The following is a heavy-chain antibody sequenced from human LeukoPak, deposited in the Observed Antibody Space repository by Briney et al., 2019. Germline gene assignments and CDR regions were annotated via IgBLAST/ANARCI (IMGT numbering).Heavy chain of an antibody. J-gene: IGHJ5*02. CDR2: ISVYDGNT. V-gene: IGHV1-18*01. CDR3: ARVRTWLDP. CDR1: GYTFTRFG. Sequence: ASVKVSCKASGYTFTRFGISLVRQAPGQGLEWMGWISVYDGNTNYAQNFQGRISMTTDTSTSTAYMELRSLRSDGTAMYYCARVRTWLDPWGQGTLVTVSS.